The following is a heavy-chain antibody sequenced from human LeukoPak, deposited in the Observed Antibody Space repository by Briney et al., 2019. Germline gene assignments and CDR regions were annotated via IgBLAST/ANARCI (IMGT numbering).Heavy chain of an antibody. CDR1: GGSISSSSYC. D-gene: IGHD6-19*01. V-gene: IGHV4-39*01. Sequence: SQTLSIKSTVSGGSISSSSYCWGWIRQPPGKGLEWIGSIYYSGSTYYNPSLKSRVTISVDTSKNQFSLKLSSVTAADTAVYYCARPYSSGWYWIDWGQGTLVTVSS. J-gene: IGHJ4*02. CDR3: ARPYSSGWYWID. CDR2: IYYSGST.